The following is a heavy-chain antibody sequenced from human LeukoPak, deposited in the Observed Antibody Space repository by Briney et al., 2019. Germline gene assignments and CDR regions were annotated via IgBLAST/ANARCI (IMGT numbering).Heavy chain of an antibody. CDR3: ARDSLNWGKDSYDSSAYYSRPFDY. D-gene: IGHD3-22*01. CDR2: IYHSGST. CDR1: GGSISSGGYY. Sequence: SETLSLTCTVSGGSISSGGYYWSWIRQPPGKGLEWIGYIYHSGSTYYNPSLRSRVTISVDTSKNQFSLKLSSVTAADTAVYYCARDSLNWGKDSYDSSAYYSRPFDYWGQGTLVTVSS. V-gene: IGHV4-30-2*01. J-gene: IGHJ4*02.